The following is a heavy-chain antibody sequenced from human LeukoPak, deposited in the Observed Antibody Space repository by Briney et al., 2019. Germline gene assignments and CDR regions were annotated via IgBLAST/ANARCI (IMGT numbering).Heavy chain of an antibody. CDR2: ISYDGSNK. D-gene: IGHD3-10*01. Sequence: GGSLRLSCEASGFTFSSYAMHWVRQAPGKGLEWVAVISYDGSNKYYADSVKGRFTISRDNSKNTLYLQMNSLRAEDTAVYYCARSALTMVRGVFQHWGQGTLVTVSS. J-gene: IGHJ1*01. V-gene: IGHV3-30*04. CDR1: GFTFSSYA. CDR3: ARSALTMVRGVFQH.